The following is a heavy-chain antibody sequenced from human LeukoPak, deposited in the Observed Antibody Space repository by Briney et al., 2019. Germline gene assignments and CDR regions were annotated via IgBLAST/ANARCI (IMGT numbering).Heavy chain of an antibody. V-gene: IGHV3-30*02. Sequence: GGSLRLSCAASGFTFSSYGMPWVRQAPGKGLEWVTFIRYDGNNKYYADSVKGRFTISRDNSKNTLYLQMDSLRAEDTAVYYCAKNYSSSLRGGFDYWGQGTLVTVSS. CDR1: GFTFSSYG. CDR3: AKNYSSSLRGGFDY. J-gene: IGHJ4*02. D-gene: IGHD6-6*01. CDR2: IRYDGNNK.